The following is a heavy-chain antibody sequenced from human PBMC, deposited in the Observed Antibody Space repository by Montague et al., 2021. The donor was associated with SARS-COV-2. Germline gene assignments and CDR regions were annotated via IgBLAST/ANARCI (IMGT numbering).Heavy chain of an antibody. CDR2: ISSSGSTI. D-gene: IGHD3-16*02. CDR1: GFTFSNFE. CDR3: TRDYRSVVGDGLDI. Sequence: SLRLSCAASGFTFSNFEMNWVCQAPGKGLEWVSYISSSGSTIYYADSVRGRFTTSRDNAKNSLYLQMNSLRVEDTAVYYCTRDYRSVVGDGLDIWGQGTKVTVSS. J-gene: IGHJ3*02. V-gene: IGHV3-48*03.